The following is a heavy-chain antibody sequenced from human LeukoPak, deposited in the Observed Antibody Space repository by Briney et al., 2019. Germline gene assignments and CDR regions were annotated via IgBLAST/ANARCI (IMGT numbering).Heavy chain of an antibody. CDR3: ATEGVVGGAAHFDY. D-gene: IGHD1-26*01. J-gene: IGHJ4*02. CDR2: IIPSGGYT. Sequence: GGSLRLSCEASGFMFSNYAMNWVRQAPGKGLQWVSYIIPSGGYTYLADSVKGRFTISRDNAKNSLFLQMNSLRVEDTAVYYCATEGVVGGAAHFDYWGQGTLVTVSS. V-gene: IGHV3-21*01. CDR1: GFMFSNYA.